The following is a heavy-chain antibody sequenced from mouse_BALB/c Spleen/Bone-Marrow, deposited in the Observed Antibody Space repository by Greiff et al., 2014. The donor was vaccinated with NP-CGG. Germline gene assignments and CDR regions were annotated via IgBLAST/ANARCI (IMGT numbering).Heavy chain of an antibody. CDR3: ARDRTTATLYWYFDV. CDR2: IRNKANGYTT. Sequence: EVKVVESGGGLVQPGGSLRLSCATSGFTFTDYYMSWVRQPPGKALEWLGFIRNKANGYTTEYSASVKGRFTISRDNSQSILYLRMNTLRAEDSATYYCARDRTTATLYWYFDVWGAGTTVTVSS. CDR1: GFTFTDYY. V-gene: IGHV7-3*02. D-gene: IGHD1-2*01. J-gene: IGHJ1*01.